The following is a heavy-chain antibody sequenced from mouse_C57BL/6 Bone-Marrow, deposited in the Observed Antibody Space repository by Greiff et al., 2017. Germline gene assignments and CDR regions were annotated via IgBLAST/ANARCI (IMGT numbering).Heavy chain of an antibody. J-gene: IGHJ3*01. Sequence: VQLQQSGPELVKPGASVKISCKASGYSFTDYNMNWVKQSNGKSLEWIGVINPNYGTTSYNQKFKGKATLTVDQSSSTAYMQLNSLTSEDSAFYYCARSLYYSNYVWFAYWGQGTLVTVSA. CDR3: ARSLYYSNYVWFAY. D-gene: IGHD2-5*01. CDR2: INPNYGTT. CDR1: GYSFTDYN. V-gene: IGHV1-39*01.